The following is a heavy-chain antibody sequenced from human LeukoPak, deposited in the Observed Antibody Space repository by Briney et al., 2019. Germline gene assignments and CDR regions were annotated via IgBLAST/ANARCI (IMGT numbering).Heavy chain of an antibody. CDR2: ISAYNGNT. V-gene: IGHV1-18*01. D-gene: IGHD3-10*01. CDR3: AREKAAEWGAYGSGSYYYYYYGMDV. CDR1: GYTFTSYG. Sequence: ASVKVSCRASGYTFTSYGISWVRQAPGQGLEWMGWISAYNGNTNYAQKLQGRVTMTTDTSTSTAYMELRSLRSDDTAVYYCAREKAAEWGAYGSGSYYYYYYGMDVWGQGTTVTVSS. J-gene: IGHJ6*02.